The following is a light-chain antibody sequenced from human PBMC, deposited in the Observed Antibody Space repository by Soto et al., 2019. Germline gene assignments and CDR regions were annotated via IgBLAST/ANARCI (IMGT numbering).Light chain of an antibody. CDR3: SSYAGSNNLL. CDR2: EVS. V-gene: IGLV2-8*01. J-gene: IGLJ3*02. Sequence: QSALTQPPSASGSPGQSVTLSCTGTSSDVGAYNYVSWYQQHPGKAPKLMIYEVSERPSGVPDRFSGSKSGNTASLTVSWLRAEDEADYYCSSYAGSNNLLFGGGTKLTVL. CDR1: SSDVGAYNY.